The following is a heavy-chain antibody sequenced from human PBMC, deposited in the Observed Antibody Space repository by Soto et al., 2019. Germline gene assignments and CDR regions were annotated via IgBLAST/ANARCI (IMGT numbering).Heavy chain of an antibody. D-gene: IGHD2-15*01. CDR1: GFTFSSYG. CDR3: ARGRPPVVTIFDY. V-gene: IGHV3-33*01. CDR2: IWYDGSNK. J-gene: IGHJ4*02. Sequence: QVQLVESGGGVVQPGRSLRLSCAASGFTFSSYGMHWVRQAPGKGLEWVAVIWYDGSNKYYADSVKGRFTISRDKSKNTLYLQMNSLRAADTAVYYCARGRPPVVTIFDYWGQGTLVTVSS.